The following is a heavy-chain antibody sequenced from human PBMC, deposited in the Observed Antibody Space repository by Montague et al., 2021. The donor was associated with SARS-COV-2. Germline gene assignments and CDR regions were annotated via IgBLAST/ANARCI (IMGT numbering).Heavy chain of an antibody. CDR2: ISGSGSSA. CDR3: AKDVGLRNFFDY. CDR1: GFTFSSYA. D-gene: IGHD1-26*01. J-gene: IGHJ4*02. V-gene: IGHV3-23*01. Sequence: SLRLSCAASGFTFSSYAMSWVHQAPGKGLEWVSAISGSGSSAYYADSVKGRFTISRDNSKNTLHLQMNSLRAEDTAVYYCAKDVGLRNFFDYWGQGTLVTVSS.